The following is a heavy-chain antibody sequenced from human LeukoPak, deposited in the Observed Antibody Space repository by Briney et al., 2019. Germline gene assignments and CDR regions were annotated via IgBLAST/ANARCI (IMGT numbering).Heavy chain of an antibody. D-gene: IGHD7-27*01. CDR3: ARGPPYAPGVLGV. Sequence: SSETLSLTCTVSGGSISSGSYYWSWIRQPAGKGLEWIGRIYTSGSTNYNPSLKSRVTISVDTSKNEFSLKLSAVTAADTAVYYCARGPPYAPGVLGVWGKGTTVTISS. J-gene: IGHJ6*04. CDR2: IYTSGST. CDR1: GGSISSGSYY. V-gene: IGHV4-61*02.